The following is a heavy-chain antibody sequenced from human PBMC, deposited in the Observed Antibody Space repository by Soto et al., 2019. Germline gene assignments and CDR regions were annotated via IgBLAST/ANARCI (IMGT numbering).Heavy chain of an antibody. Sequence: EVQLVESGGGLVQPGGSLRLSCAASGFTLSSYDIHWVRQATGEGLAWVSGIGSGGDTHYADSVKGRLIISREDGKNSLYIQMNNLRVGDTAVYYWTRKTPPTGMEVWGQGATVTVSS. CDR1: GFTLSSYD. CDR2: IGSGGDT. V-gene: IGHV3-13*01. J-gene: IGHJ6*02. D-gene: IGHD3-9*01. CDR3: TRKTPPTGMEV.